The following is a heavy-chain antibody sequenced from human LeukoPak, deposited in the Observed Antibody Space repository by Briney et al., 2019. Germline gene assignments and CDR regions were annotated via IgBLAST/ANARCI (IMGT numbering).Heavy chain of an antibody. CDR3: ARLGLEVGGPNWFDP. Sequence: GGSLRLSCAVSGFIVSSDYMSWVRQAPGKGLEWVSTIYSGGSTYYADSVKGRFTISRDNAKNSLYLQMNSLRVEDTAVYYCARLGLEVGGPNWFDPWGQGTLVTVSS. J-gene: IGHJ5*02. CDR1: GFIVSSDY. D-gene: IGHD1-1*01. V-gene: IGHV3-53*01. CDR2: IYSGGST.